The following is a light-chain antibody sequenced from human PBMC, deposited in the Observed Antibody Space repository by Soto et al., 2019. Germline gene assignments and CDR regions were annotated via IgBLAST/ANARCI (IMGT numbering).Light chain of an antibody. J-gene: IGKJ5*01. CDR3: QQYGSSTIT. CDR1: QSVSSSY. CDR2: GAS. Sequence: VLTQSPGTLSLSPGERATLSCRASQSVSSSYLAWYQQKPGQAPRLLIYGASSRATGIPDRFSGSGSGTDFTLTISRLEPEDFAVYYCQQYGSSTITFGQGTRLEIK. V-gene: IGKV3-20*01.